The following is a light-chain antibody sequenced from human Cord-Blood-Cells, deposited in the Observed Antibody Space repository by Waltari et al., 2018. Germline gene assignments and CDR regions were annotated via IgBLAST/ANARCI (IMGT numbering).Light chain of an antibody. CDR1: SSNIGRIY. Sequence: QSVLTQPPSASGTPGQRVTISCSGSSSNIGRIYVYWYQQLPGTAPKLLIYRNNQRPSGVPDRFSGSKSGTSASLAISGLRSEDEADYYCAAWDDSLSGRVFGGGTKLTVL. CDR2: RNN. CDR3: AAWDDSLSGRV. V-gene: IGLV1-47*01. J-gene: IGLJ3*02.